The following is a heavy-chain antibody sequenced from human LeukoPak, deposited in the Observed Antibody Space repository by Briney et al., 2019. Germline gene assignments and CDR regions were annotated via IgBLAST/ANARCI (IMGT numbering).Heavy chain of an antibody. J-gene: IGHJ4*02. CDR1: GSTFTSNW. V-gene: IGHV5-51*01. CDR3: ARPLLGPYYFDY. Sequence: GASLKISCKGSGSTFTSNWIAWVRQMPGKGLEWMGIIYPGDSDTRYSPSFQGQVTISADKSISTAYLQWSSLKASDTAMYYCARPLLGPYYFDYWGQGTLVTVSS. D-gene: IGHD3-10*01. CDR2: IYPGDSDT.